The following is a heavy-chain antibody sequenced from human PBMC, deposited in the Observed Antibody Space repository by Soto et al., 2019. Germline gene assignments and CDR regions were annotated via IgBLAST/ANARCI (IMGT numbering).Heavy chain of an antibody. CDR1: GYTFSNFG. V-gene: IGHV1-18*01. J-gene: IGHJ4*02. CDR3: ARVNTDSHDITGLPIFSY. Sequence: QVRLVQSGAEVKKPGASVKVSCKASGYTFSNFGISWVRQAPGQGLEWMGWISPYNGNTNYAQILQGRVTMTTDTSTSTAYMELTSLRSDDTAVYCCARVNTDSHDITGLPIFSYWGQGTLVTVSS. D-gene: IGHD3-3*01. CDR2: ISPYNGNT.